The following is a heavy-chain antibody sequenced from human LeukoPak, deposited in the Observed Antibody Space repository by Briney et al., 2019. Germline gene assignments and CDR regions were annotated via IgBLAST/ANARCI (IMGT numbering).Heavy chain of an antibody. CDR2: IHSGGST. Sequence: GGSLRLSCAASGFTLSSYYMSWVRQAPGKGLEWVSVIHSGGSTYYGDSVKGRITISRDNSKNTLYLQMNSLRAEDTAVYYCARSSGRGYDSWGQGTLVTVSS. J-gene: IGHJ4*02. D-gene: IGHD3-22*01. CDR3: ARSSGRGYDS. CDR1: GFTLSSYY. V-gene: IGHV3-53*01.